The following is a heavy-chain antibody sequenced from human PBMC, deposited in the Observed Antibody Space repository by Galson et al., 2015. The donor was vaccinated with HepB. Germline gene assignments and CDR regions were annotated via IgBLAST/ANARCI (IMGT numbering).Heavy chain of an antibody. CDR1: GFTFSGYS. Sequence: SLRLSCAASGFTFSGYSMNWVRQAPGKGLEWVSYISSSSSTIYYADSVKGRFTISRDNAKNSLYLQMNSLRAEDTAVYYCARGIGYCSGGSCYWGDYWGQGTLVTVSS. J-gene: IGHJ4*02. D-gene: IGHD2-15*01. CDR3: ARGIGYCSGGSCYWGDY. V-gene: IGHV3-48*04. CDR2: ISSSSSTI.